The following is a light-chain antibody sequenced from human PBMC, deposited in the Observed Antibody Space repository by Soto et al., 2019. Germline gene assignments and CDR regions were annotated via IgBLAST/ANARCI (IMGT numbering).Light chain of an antibody. CDR1: QSLLHSNGYNY. V-gene: IGKV2-28*01. CDR3: MQALQTPIT. Sequence: DIVMTQSPLSLPVTPGEPASISCRSSQSLLHSNGYNYLDWYLQKPGQSPQLLIYLGSNRASGVPDRFSGSGSGTDFTLKISRVEAEDVGVYYCMQALQTPITFGQGXRXXI. J-gene: IGKJ5*01. CDR2: LGS.